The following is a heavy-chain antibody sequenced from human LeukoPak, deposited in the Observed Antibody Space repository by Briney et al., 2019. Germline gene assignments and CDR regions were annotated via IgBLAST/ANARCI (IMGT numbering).Heavy chain of an antibody. V-gene: IGHV4-59*08. CDR1: GGSISSYY. J-gene: IGHJ4*02. CDR2: IYYSGTT. Sequence: PETLSLTCTVSGGSISSYYWSWIRQPPGKGLEWIGYIYYSGTTYYNPSLKSRVTILVDTSKNQFSLNLSSVTAADTAVYYCARRGIAAACYDYWGQGTLVTVCS. D-gene: IGHD6-13*01. CDR3: ARRGIAAACYDY.